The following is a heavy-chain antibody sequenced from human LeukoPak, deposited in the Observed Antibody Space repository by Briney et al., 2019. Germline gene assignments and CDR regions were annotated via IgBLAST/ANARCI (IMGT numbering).Heavy chain of an antibody. CDR1: GYTITSYG. V-gene: IGHV1-18*01. J-gene: IGHJ6*02. CDR3: ARDVIGSSWFYYYYGMDV. CDR2: ISAYNGNT. Sequence: ASVKVSCKASGYTITSYGISWVRQAPGQGLEWMGWISAYNGNTNYAQKLQGRVTMTTDTSTSTAYMELRSLRSDDTAVYYCARDVIGSSWFYYYYGMDVWGQGTTVTVSS. D-gene: IGHD6-13*01.